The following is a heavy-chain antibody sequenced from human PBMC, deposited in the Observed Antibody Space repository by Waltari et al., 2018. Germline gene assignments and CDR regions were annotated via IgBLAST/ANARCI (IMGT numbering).Heavy chain of an antibody. CDR2: IYTSGST. V-gene: IGHV4-61*02. J-gene: IGHJ4*02. D-gene: IGHD3-10*01. CDR3: ASTMVRGVLFDY. Sequence: QVQLQESGPGLVKPSQTLSLTCTVSGGSISSGSSYWSWIRQPAGKGLEWIGRIYTSGSTNYNPSLKSRVTISVDTSKNQFSLKLSSVTAADTAVYYCASTMVRGVLFDYWGQGTLVTVSS. CDR1: GGSISSGSSY.